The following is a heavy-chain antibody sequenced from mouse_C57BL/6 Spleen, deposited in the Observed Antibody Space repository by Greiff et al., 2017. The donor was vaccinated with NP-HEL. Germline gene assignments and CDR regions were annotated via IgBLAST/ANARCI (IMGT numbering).Heavy chain of an antibody. Sequence: QVQLQQPGAELVRPGSSVKLSCKASGYTFTSYWMDWVKQRPGQGLEWIGNIYPSDSETHYTQKFKDKATLTVDKSSSTAYMQLSSLTSEDSAVYYCARLREFYYYGSSYGAMDYWGQGTSVTVSS. CDR1: GYTFTSYW. D-gene: IGHD1-1*01. CDR2: IYPSDSET. V-gene: IGHV1-61*01. J-gene: IGHJ4*01. CDR3: ARLREFYYYGSSYGAMDY.